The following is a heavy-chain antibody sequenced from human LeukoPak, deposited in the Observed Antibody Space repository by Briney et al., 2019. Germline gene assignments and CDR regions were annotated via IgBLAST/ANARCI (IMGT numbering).Heavy chain of an antibody. J-gene: IGHJ4*02. V-gene: IGHV3-23*01. D-gene: IGHD3-22*01. CDR3: ARASGYHLDY. Sequence: GGSLRLSCAASGFTFSSSAMSWVRQAPGKGLEWVSTISGSDSSTYYADSVKGRFTISRDNSKNTLYLQMNSLRADDTAVYYCARASGYHLDYWGQGTLVTVSS. CDR1: GFTFSSSA. CDR2: ISGSDSST.